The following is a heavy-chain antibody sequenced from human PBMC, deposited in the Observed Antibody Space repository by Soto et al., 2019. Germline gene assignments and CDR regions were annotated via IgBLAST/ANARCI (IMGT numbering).Heavy chain of an antibody. D-gene: IGHD6-19*01. CDR3: AMLGGWSGGSSGMDV. Sequence: EVQLVESGGGLVQTGGSLRLSCAASGLIFSDYHMDWVRQAPGKGLEWVGRIRRKANSYTTEYAASVKGRFTISRDDSKNSLYLQMDSLKSEHTAVYYCAMLGGWSGGSSGMDVWGQGTTVTVSS. CDR1: GLIFSDYH. J-gene: IGHJ6*02. CDR2: IRRKANSYTT. V-gene: IGHV3-72*01.